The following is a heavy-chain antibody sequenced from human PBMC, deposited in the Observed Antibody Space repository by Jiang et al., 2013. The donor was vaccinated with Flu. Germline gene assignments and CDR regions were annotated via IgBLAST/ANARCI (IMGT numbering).Heavy chain of an antibody. Sequence: QSGAEVKKPGASVKVSCKASGYTFTSYDISWVRQAPGQGLEWMGWIGRKSTDIASAQKVQGRVSLTKDTSTNTAYMELRSLRSDDTAVYYCARHSGYYSKGDYWGQGTLVTVSS. D-gene: IGHD3-22*01. CDR3: ARHSGYYSKGDY. CDR2: IGRKSTDI. V-gene: IGHV1-18*01. CDR1: GYTFTSYD. J-gene: IGHJ4*02.